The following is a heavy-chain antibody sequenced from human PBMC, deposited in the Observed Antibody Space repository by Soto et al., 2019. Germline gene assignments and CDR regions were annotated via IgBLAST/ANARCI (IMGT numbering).Heavy chain of an antibody. J-gene: IGHJ4*01. CDR2: MSPGGNSQ. CDR3: ASGAAFYYVTSRY. Sequence: QVQLMESGGGVVQSVGSLRLSCAAPGFNFNIHALHWIRPAPGEGLEWVAVMSPGGNSQYYSDSVKGRFTLSRDTSQSPLYLPRSSPRPEDMDVYYCASGAAFYYVTSRYWGHVTLVTVSS. D-gene: IGHD3-10*02. CDR1: GFNFNIHA. V-gene: IGHV3-30-3*01.